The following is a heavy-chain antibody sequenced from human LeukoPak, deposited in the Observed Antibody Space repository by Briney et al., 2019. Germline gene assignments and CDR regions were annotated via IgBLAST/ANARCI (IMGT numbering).Heavy chain of an antibody. CDR3: TTGPVTRSSYNWKNDY. CDR1: GFTFSNAW. Sequence: GGSLRLSCAASGFTFSNAWMSWVRQAPGKGLEWVGRIKNKTDGGTTDYAAPVKGRFTISRDDSKNTLYLQMNSLKTEDTAVYYCTTGPVTRSSYNWKNDYWGQGTLVTVSS. CDR2: IKNKTDGGTT. V-gene: IGHV3-15*01. D-gene: IGHD1-20*01. J-gene: IGHJ4*02.